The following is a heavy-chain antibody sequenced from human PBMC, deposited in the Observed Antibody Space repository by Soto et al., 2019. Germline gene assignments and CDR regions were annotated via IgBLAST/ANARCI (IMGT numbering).Heavy chain of an antibody. CDR3: ARRYYYGSGSYSPGAFDI. CDR1: GYSFTSYW. D-gene: IGHD3-10*01. V-gene: IGHV5-51*01. Sequence: AESLKISCKGSGYSFTSYWIGWVRQMPGKGLEWMGIIYPGDSDTRYSPSFQGQVTISADKSISTAYLQWSSLKASDTAMYYCARRYYYGSGSYSPGAFDIWGQGTMVTVSS. J-gene: IGHJ3*02. CDR2: IYPGDSDT.